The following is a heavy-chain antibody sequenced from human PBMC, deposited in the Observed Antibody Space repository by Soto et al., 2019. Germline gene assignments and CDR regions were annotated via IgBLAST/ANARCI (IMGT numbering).Heavy chain of an antibody. CDR1: GYSISSAFY. CDR3: ARDPHLVVGTAMYKWFDP. Sequence: SETLSLTCAVSGYSISSAFYWGGIRQPPGKGLEWIGSIHHSGSPYYNPSLKSRVTISVDTSKNQFSLKLTYLNAADTAVYYCARDPHLVVGTAMYKWFDPWGQGILVTVPS. V-gene: IGHV4-38-2*02. J-gene: IGHJ5*02. CDR2: IHHSGSP. D-gene: IGHD2-21*02.